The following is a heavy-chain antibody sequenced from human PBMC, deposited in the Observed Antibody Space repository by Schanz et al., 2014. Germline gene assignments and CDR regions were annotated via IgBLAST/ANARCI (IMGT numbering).Heavy chain of an antibody. CDR2: IWSDGTNE. Sequence: QGQLVESGGGVVQPGKSLRLSCATSGFIFRSFGIHWVRQAPGKGLEWVAVIWSDGTNEYYADSVKGRFTISRDNAKNSLFLQMNSLRPEDTAVYYCVRDSFFAFDYWGQGTLVTVSS. CDR1: GFIFRSFG. V-gene: IGHV3-33*01. J-gene: IGHJ4*02. CDR3: VRDSFFAFDY. D-gene: IGHD3-3*01.